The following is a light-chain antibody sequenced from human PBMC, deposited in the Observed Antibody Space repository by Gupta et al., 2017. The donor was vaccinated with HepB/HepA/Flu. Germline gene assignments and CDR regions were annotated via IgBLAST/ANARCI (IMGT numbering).Light chain of an antibody. Sequence: DIQLTQSPSFLSASVGDRVSITCRASQGISNYLAWYQQKPGKAPKLLIYTTSTLQTGVPSRFSGSGSGTEFTLTISSLQPEDVATYYCQQLKSYPPTFGPGTKVEIK. CDR2: TTS. CDR3: QQLKSYPPT. V-gene: IGKV1-9*01. CDR1: QGISNY. J-gene: IGKJ3*01.